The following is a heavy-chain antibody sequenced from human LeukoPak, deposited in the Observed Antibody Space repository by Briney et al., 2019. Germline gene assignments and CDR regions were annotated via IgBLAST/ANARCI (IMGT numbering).Heavy chain of an antibody. D-gene: IGHD1-26*01. V-gene: IGHV4-34*01. J-gene: IGHJ4*02. CDR3: ARGIVGATFHY. Sequence: SETLSLTCAVYGVSFSGYYWSWIRQPPGKGLEWIGEINHSGSTNYNPSLKSRVTISVDTSKNQFSLKLSSVTAADTAVYYCARGIVGATFHYWGQGTLVTVSS. CDR2: INHSGST. CDR1: GVSFSGYY.